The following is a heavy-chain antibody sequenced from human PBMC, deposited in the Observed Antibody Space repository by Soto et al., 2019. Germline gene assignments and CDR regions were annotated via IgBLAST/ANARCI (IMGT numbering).Heavy chain of an antibody. CDR3: ARDFYGGYTYGPGDY. Sequence: EVQLVESGGGLVQPGGSLGLSWEASGFMFSPYWMSWVRRAPGKGLEGVANIHGDGGKIYYVDSVKGRFTISRDNAKRSLYLQMNSLRAEDTAVYYCARDFYGGYTYGPGDYWGQGALVAVSS. CDR2: IHGDGGKI. J-gene: IGHJ4*02. V-gene: IGHV3-7*01. CDR1: GFMFSPYW. D-gene: IGHD5-18*01.